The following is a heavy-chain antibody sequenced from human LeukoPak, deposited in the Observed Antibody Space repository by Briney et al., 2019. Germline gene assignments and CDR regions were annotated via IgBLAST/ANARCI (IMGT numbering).Heavy chain of an antibody. D-gene: IGHD3-9*01. CDR1: GFTFTSSA. V-gene: IGHV1-58*02. Sequence: SVKVSRKASGFTFTSSAMQWVRQARGQRLEWIGWIVVGSGNTNYAQKFQGRVTITADKSTSTAYMELSSLRSEDTAVYYCARVKVLRYFDWLLPTPDYWGQETLVTVSS. J-gene: IGHJ4*02. CDR3: ARVKVLRYFDWLLPTPDY. CDR2: IVVGSGNT.